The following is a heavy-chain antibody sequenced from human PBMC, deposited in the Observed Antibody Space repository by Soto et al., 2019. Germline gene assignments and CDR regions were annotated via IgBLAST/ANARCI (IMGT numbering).Heavy chain of an antibody. D-gene: IGHD2-15*01. Sequence: QVQLVQSGAEVKKPGASVKVSCKASGYTFTSYDINWVRQATGQGLEWMGWMKPNSGNTGYAQKFQGRVTMTRHTSIRTAYREPSSLRSDAPAVYFSARELAGSCPYWGQGTLVTVSS. CDR3: ARELAGSCPY. V-gene: IGHV1-8*01. J-gene: IGHJ4*02. CDR1: GYTFTSYD. CDR2: MKPNSGNT.